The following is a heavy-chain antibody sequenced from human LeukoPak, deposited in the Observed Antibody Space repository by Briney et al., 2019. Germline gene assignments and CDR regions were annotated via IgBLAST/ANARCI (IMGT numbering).Heavy chain of an antibody. D-gene: IGHD2-21*02. CDR1: GGSISSYS. CDR3: ARVFNTLVGGDAGFDY. CDR2: INNSGYT. V-gene: IGHV4-59*01. Sequence: PSETLSLTCTVSGGSISSYSWNWIRQPPGKGLEWIGYINNSGYTNNNPSLKSRVTISVDTSKNQFSLKLTSVTAADTAVYYCARVFNTLVGGDAGFDYWGQGTLVTVSS. J-gene: IGHJ4*02.